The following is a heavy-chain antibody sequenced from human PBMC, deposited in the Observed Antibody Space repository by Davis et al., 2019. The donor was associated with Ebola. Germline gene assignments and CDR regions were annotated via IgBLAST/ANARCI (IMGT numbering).Heavy chain of an antibody. CDR1: GFTFSSYA. J-gene: IGHJ6*02. CDR3: AKDGAFTIFGVVIIPSYGMDV. CDR2: ISGSGGST. Sequence: GESLKISCAASGFTFSSYAMSWVRQAPGKGLEWVSAISGSGGSTYYADSVKGRFTISRDNSKNTLYLQMNSLRAEDTAVYYCAKDGAFTIFGVVIIPSYGMDVWGQGTTVTVSS. D-gene: IGHD3-3*01. V-gene: IGHV3-23*01.